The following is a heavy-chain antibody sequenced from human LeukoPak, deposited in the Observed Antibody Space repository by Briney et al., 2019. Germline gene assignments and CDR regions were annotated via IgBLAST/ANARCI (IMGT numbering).Heavy chain of an antibody. CDR1: GFTFSSYW. J-gene: IGHJ6*03. Sequence: GSLRLSCAASGFTFSSYWMSWVRQAPGKGLEWVSVIYSGGSTYYADSVKGRFTISRDNSKNTLYLQMNSLRAEDTAVYYCARDLTMDVWGKGTTVTVSS. CDR3: ARDLTMDV. V-gene: IGHV3-53*01. CDR2: IYSGGST.